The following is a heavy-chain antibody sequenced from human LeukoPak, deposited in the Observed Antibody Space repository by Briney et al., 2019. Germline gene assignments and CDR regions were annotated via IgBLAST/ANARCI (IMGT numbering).Heavy chain of an antibody. V-gene: IGHV1-2*02. J-gene: IGHJ4*02. CDR3: ARALFEYTSSRAKDY. D-gene: IGHD6-6*01. CDR1: GYTFTGYY. CDR2: INPNSGGT. Sequence: ASVKVSCKASGYTFTGYYMHWVRQAPGQGVEWMGWINPNSGGTNYAQKFQGRVTMTRDTSISTAYIELSRLRSDDTAVYYCARALFEYTSSRAKDYWGQGTLVTVSS.